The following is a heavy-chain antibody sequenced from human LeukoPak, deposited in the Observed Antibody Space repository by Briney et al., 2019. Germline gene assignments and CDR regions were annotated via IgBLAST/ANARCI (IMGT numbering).Heavy chain of an antibody. CDR1: GFTLSTYA. J-gene: IGHJ4*02. D-gene: IGHD4-17*01. Sequence: PGGSLRLSCAASGFTLSTYAMHWVRQAPGKGLEWVAVISYDGTNKYYADSVKGRFTISKDNSKNTLSLRMNSLRAEDTAVYFCAKFRGPTVTSWGDFDYWGQGTLVTVSS. V-gene: IGHV3-30*18. CDR2: ISYDGTNK. CDR3: AKFRGPTVTSWGDFDY.